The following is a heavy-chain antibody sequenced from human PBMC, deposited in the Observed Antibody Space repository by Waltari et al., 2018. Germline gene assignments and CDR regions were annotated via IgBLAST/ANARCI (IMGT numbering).Heavy chain of an antibody. D-gene: IGHD2-15*01. V-gene: IGHV4-4*02. CDR3: ARDRGRGLYLDS. CDR1: GDSMITTGW. J-gene: IGHJ4*02. CDR2: VHGSGKT. Sequence: QLQLQESGPGLVKPSGTLSLPCAVSGDSMITTGWWSWVRQPPGKGLGRLGQVHGSGKTNYSPSFATRVTISLDTYSKQFSLTMTYATAADTAVYYCARDRGRGLYLDSWGPGTLVTVSP.